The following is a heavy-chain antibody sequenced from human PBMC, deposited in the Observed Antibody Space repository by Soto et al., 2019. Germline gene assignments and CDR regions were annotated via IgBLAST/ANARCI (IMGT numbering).Heavy chain of an antibody. CDR1: AGTLRRGD. CDR3: ARDYDPFDY. CDR2: IYYSGST. J-gene: IGHJ4*02. V-gene: IGHV4-59*01. Sequence: SEALPLTWTVSAGTLRRGDRRWIRQPPGKGMEWIGYIYYSGSTNYNPSLKSRVTISVDTSKNQFSLKLSSVTAADTAVYYCARDYDPFDYWGQGTLVTGSA. D-gene: IGHD3-22*01.